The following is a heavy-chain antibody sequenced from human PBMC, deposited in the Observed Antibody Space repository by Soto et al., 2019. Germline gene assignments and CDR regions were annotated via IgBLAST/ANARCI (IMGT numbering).Heavy chain of an antibody. CDR1: VYNFTLYC. Sequence: GESVNISCKCSVYNFTLYCIGWVRQLPAKGLEWMGIIYPGDSDTRYSPSFQGQVTISADKSISTAYLQWSSLKASDTAMYYCASSTSGIAAAGTKYYYGMDVWGQGTTVTVSS. CDR2: IYPGDSDT. V-gene: IGHV5-51*01. J-gene: IGHJ6*02. D-gene: IGHD6-13*01. CDR3: ASSTSGIAAAGTKYYYGMDV.